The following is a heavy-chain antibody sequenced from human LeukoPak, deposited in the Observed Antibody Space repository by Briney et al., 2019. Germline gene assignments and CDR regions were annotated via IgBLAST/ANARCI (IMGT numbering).Heavy chain of an antibody. Sequence: GASVTVSCKVSGYTLTELSMHWVRQAPGKGLEWMGCFDPEVGEAIYAQKFQGRVTKTEDTSTDTAYMELSSLRSEDTAVYYCATDRREYYYYGMDVWGQGTTVTLSS. J-gene: IGHJ6*02. CDR2: FDPEVGEA. V-gene: IGHV1-24*01. CDR1: GYTLTELS. CDR3: ATDRREYYYYGMDV.